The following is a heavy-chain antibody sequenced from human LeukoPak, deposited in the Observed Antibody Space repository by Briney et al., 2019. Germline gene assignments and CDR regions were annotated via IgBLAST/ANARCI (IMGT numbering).Heavy chain of an antibody. CDR3: AKELDTAMVIMDV. D-gene: IGHD5-18*01. CDR1: GFTFSSSA. Sequence: GGSLRLSCAASGFTFSSSAMSWVRQAPGKGLEWVSAISRSGGSTFYADSVKGRFTISRDNSKNTLYLQMNSLRAEDTAVYYCAKELDTAMVIMDVWGKGTTVTVSS. CDR2: ISRSGGST. V-gene: IGHV3-23*01. J-gene: IGHJ6*03.